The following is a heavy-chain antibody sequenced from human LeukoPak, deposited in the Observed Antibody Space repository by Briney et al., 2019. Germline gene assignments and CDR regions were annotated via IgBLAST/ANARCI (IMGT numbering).Heavy chain of an antibody. J-gene: IGHJ5*02. Sequence: SETLSLTCTVSGYSISSGYYWGWIRQPPGKGLEWIGSIYHSGSTNYNPSLKSRVTISVDTSKNQFSLKLSSVTAADTAVYYCARGGIAAANWFDPWGQGTLVTVSS. V-gene: IGHV4-38-2*02. CDR1: GYSISSGYY. CDR2: IYHSGST. CDR3: ARGGIAAANWFDP. D-gene: IGHD6-13*01.